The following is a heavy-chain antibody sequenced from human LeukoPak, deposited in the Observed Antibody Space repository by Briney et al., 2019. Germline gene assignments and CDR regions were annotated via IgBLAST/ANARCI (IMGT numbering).Heavy chain of an antibody. CDR2: INHSGST. Sequence: SETLSLTCAVYGGSFSGYYWSWIRQPPGKGLEWIGEINHSGSTNYNPSLKSRVTISVDTSKNQFSLKLSSVTAADTAVYYCARDRYYYDSSGYHNWFDPWGQGTLVTVSS. J-gene: IGHJ5*02. CDR3: ARDRYYYDSSGYHNWFDP. CDR1: GGSFSGYY. D-gene: IGHD3-22*01. V-gene: IGHV4-34*01.